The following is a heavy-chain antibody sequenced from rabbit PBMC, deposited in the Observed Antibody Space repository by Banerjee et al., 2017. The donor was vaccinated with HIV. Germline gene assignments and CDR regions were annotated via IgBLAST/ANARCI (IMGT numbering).Heavy chain of an antibody. J-gene: IGHJ3*01. CDR2: INTSSGNT. V-gene: IGHV1S45*01. Sequence: QEQLVESGGGLVQPEGSLTLTCTASGFSFSSNAMCWVRQAPGKGLEWIACINTSSGNTVYASWAKGRFTISKTSSTTVTLQMTSLTAADTATYFCARDLAGVIGWNFGLWGQGTLVTVS. CDR3: ARDLAGVIGWNFGL. CDR1: GFSFSSNA. D-gene: IGHD4-1*01.